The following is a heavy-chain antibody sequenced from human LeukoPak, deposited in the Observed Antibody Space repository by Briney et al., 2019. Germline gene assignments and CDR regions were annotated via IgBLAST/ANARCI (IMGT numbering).Heavy chain of an antibody. D-gene: IGHD6-19*01. J-gene: IGHJ4*02. V-gene: IGHV4-59*01. CDR3: AKDSVAGETFVLASYYFDY. Sequence: SETLSLTCTVSDGSITNYDWSWVRQPPGKGLEFIGHVHYSGTTNYNPSLRSRVTISIDTSKKHFFLKLKSVTAADTAVYYCAKDSVAGETFVLASYYFDYWGQGTLVTVSS. CDR2: VHYSGTT. CDR1: DGSITNYD.